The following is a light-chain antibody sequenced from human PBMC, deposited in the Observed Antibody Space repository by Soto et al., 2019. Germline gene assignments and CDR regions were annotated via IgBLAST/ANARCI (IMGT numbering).Light chain of an antibody. J-gene: IGLJ2*01. V-gene: IGLV1-40*01. CDR2: GNS. Sequence: QSVLTQPPSVSGAPGQRVTISCTGSSSNIGAGYDVHWYQQLPGTAPKLLIYGNSNRPSGVPDRFSGSKSGTSASLAITGVQAEDEADYYCQSYDSSLSAVVFGGGTKLTV. CDR3: QSYDSSLSAVV. CDR1: SSNIGAGYD.